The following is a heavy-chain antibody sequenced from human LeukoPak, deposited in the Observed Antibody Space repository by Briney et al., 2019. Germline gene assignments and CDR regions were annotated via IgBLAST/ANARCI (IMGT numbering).Heavy chain of an antibody. J-gene: IGHJ4*02. D-gene: IGHD2-2*01. CDR2: IYYSGST. Sequence: PSETLSLTCTVSGGSISSDYWSWIRQPPGKGLEWIGYIYYSGSTNYNPSLKSRVTISVDTSKNQFSLKLRSVTAADTAVYYCARFSADVLLNYFDYWGQGTLVTVSS. V-gene: IGHV4-59*01. CDR3: ARFSADVLLNYFDY. CDR1: GGSISSDY.